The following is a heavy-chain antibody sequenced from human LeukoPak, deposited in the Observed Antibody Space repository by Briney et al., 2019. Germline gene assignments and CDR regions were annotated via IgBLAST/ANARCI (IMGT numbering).Heavy chain of an antibody. CDR3: VRESPYYDILTGLKDYYYYYGMDV. CDR2: INPNSGGT. CDR1: GYTFTGYY. V-gene: IGHV1-2*02. D-gene: IGHD3-9*01. J-gene: IGHJ6*02. Sequence: ASVKVSCKASGYTFTGYYMHWVRQAPGQGLEWMGWINPNSGGTNYAQKFQGRVTMTRDTSISTAYMELSRLRSDDTAVYYCVRESPYYDILTGLKDYYYYYGMDVWGQGTTVTVSS.